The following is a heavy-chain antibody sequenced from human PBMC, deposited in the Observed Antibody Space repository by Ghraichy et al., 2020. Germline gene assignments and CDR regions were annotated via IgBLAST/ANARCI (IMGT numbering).Heavy chain of an antibody. D-gene: IGHD3-10*01. CDR2: IYSGGST. V-gene: IGHV3-53*01. CDR3: ARKVRAGMTSWFDP. CDR1: GFTVSSNY. J-gene: IGHJ5*02. Sequence: GGSLRLSCAASGFTVSSNYMSWVRQAPGKGLEWVSVIYSGGSTYYADSVKVRFTISRDNSKNTLYLQMNSLRAEDTAVYYCARKVRAGMTSWFDPWGQGTLVTVSS.